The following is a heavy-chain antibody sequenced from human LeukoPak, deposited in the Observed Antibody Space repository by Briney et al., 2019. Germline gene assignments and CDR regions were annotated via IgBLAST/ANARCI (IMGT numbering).Heavy chain of an antibody. D-gene: IGHD5-24*01. CDR2: INWNSGDV. Sequence: GGSLTLSCAASGFTFDDYAMHWVRQAPGRGLEWVSGINWNSGDVGYADSVKGRFTVSRDNAKNSLYLQMSSLRAEDTAFYYCAKDRNYRDLDSLDIWGQGTMVTVSS. J-gene: IGHJ3*02. V-gene: IGHV3-9*01. CDR3: AKDRNYRDLDSLDI. CDR1: GFTFDDYA.